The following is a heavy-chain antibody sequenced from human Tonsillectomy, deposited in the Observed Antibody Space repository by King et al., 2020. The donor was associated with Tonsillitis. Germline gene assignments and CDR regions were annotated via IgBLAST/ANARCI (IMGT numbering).Heavy chain of an antibody. V-gene: IGHV1-46*01. CDR3: ARSKRIMITFGGVAPDGY. CDR1: GYTFTSYC. CDR2: INPSGGST. D-gene: IGHD3-16*01. Sequence: QLVQSAAEVKKPGASVKVSCKASGYTFTSYCLHWVRQAPGQGLEWMGIINPSGGSTSYAQKFQGRVTMTRDTSTSTVYMELSSLRSEDTAVYYCARSKRIMITFGGVAPDGYWGQGTLVTVSS. J-gene: IGHJ4*02.